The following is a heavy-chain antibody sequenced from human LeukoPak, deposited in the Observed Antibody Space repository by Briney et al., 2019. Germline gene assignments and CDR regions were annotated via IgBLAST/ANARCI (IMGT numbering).Heavy chain of an antibody. CDR2: ISGSSTYI. J-gene: IGHJ4*02. CDR3: ATGKQGTGGYFDN. CDR1: GFTFSSYE. Sequence: GGSLRLSCGASGFTFSSYEMNWVRQAPGKGLEWVSSISGSSTYIYYADSLKGRFTISRDNAKNSLYLQMNSLRAEDTAVYYCATGKQGTGGYFDNWGQGILVTVSS. D-gene: IGHD1-1*01. V-gene: IGHV3-21*01.